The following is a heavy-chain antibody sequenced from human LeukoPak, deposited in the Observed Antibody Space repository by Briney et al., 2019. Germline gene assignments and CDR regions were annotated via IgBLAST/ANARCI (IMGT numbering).Heavy chain of an antibody. Sequence: ASVKVSCKASGYTFTGYYMHWVRQAPGQGLEWMGWINPNSGGTNYAQKFQGRVTMTRNTSISTAYMELSSLRSEDTAVYYCARDQGGYYSSSWVFDYWGQGTLVTVSS. CDR3: ARDQGGYYSSSWVFDY. CDR2: INPNSGGT. V-gene: IGHV1-2*02. D-gene: IGHD6-13*01. J-gene: IGHJ4*02. CDR1: GYTFTGYY.